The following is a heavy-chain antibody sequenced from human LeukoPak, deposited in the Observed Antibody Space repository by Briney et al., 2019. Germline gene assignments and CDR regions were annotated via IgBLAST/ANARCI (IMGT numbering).Heavy chain of an antibody. Sequence: SVKVSCKASGGTFSSYAISWVRQAPGQGLEWMGGIIPIFGTANYAQKFQGRVTITADESTSTAYMELSSLRSEDTAVYYCARTKGYYYDSSSSFDYWGQGTLVTVSS. CDR3: ARTKGYYYDSSSSFDY. CDR1: GGTFSSYA. D-gene: IGHD3-22*01. J-gene: IGHJ4*02. CDR2: IIPIFGTA. V-gene: IGHV1-69*01.